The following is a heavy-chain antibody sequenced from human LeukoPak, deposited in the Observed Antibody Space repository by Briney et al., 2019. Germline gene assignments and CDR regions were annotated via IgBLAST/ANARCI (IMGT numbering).Heavy chain of an antibody. CDR1: GFTVSSNY. D-gene: IGHD1-26*01. CDR3: ARSLFRVGATTGFDY. CDR2: IYSGGST. J-gene: IGHJ4*02. V-gene: IGHV3-53*04. Sequence: GGSLRLSCAASGFTVSSNYMSWVRQAPGKGLEGVSVIYSGGSTYYADSVKGRFTISRHNSKNTLYLQMNSLRAEDTAVYYCARSLFRVGATTGFDYWGQGTLVTVSS.